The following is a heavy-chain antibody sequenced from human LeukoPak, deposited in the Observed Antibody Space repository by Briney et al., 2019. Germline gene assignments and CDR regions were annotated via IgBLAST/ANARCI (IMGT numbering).Heavy chain of an antibody. J-gene: IGHJ3*02. CDR2: IKSKTDGGTT. CDR1: GFTFSNAW. Sequence: PGGSLRLSCAASGFTFSNAWMSWVRQAPGKGLEWVGRIKSKTDGGTTDYAAPVKGRFTISRDDSKNTLYLQMNSLKTEDTAVYYCTRANWLKGAFDIWGQGTMVTVSS. D-gene: IGHD7-27*01. CDR3: TRANWLKGAFDI. V-gene: IGHV3-15*01.